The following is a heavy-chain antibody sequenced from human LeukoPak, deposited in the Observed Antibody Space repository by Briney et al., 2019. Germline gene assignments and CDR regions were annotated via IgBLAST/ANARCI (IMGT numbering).Heavy chain of an antibody. CDR2: IYYSGST. Sequence: SETLSLTCTVSGGSISGSNYYWGWIRQPPGKGLEWIGSIYYSGSTYYNPSLKSRVTIFVDTSKNQFSLKVRSVTAADTAVYYCARTTEGGYTYGYFYYYYMDVWGKGTTVTISS. J-gene: IGHJ6*03. CDR1: GGSISGSNYY. CDR3: ARTTEGGYTYGYFYYYYMDV. V-gene: IGHV4-39*07. D-gene: IGHD5-18*01.